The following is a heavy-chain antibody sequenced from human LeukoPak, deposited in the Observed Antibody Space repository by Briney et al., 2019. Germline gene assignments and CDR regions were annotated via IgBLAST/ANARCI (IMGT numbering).Heavy chain of an antibody. CDR2: IFYSGST. V-gene: IGHV4-59*08. CDR1: GGSINSYY. CDR3: ASLDSYYDSSGYAQTFDY. Sequence: SETLSLTCTVSGGSINSYYWSWIRQPPGKGLEWIGYIFYSGSTKYNPSLKSRVSISIHASRKQFSLKLSSVTAADTAVYYCASLDSYYDSSGYAQTFDYWGQGTLVTVSS. D-gene: IGHD3-22*01. J-gene: IGHJ4*02.